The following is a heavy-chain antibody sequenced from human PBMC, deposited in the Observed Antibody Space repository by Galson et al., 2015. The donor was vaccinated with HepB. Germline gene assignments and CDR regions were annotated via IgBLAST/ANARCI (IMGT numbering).Heavy chain of an antibody. CDR2: ISGSDANT. V-gene: IGHV3-23*01. CDR1: GFTFSSYA. D-gene: IGHD4-23*01. J-gene: IGHJ4*02. CDR3: AKDLGSAYGGTPFNH. Sequence: SLRLSCAASGFTFSSYAMSWVRQAPGKGLEWFSYISGSDANTHYADSVKGRFTIFSDNSKNTLYLLMNSLRVEDTAVYFCAKDLGSAYGGTPFNHWGQGTLATVSS.